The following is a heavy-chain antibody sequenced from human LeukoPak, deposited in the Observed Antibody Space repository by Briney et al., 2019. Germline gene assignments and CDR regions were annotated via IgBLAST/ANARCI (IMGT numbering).Heavy chain of an antibody. CDR3: ASERVVPAATWFDP. V-gene: IGHV4-4*07. CDR1: GGSNSSYY. Sequence: SETLSLTCTVSGGSNSSYYWSWIRQPAGKGLEWIGRIYTSGSTNYNPSLKSRVTMSVDTSKNQFSLKLSSVTAADTAVYYCASERVVPAATWFDPWGQGTLVTVSS. J-gene: IGHJ5*02. CDR2: IYTSGST. D-gene: IGHD2-2*01.